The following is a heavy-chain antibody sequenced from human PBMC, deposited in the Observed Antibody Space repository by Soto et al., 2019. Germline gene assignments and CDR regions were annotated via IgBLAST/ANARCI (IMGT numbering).Heavy chain of an antibody. J-gene: IGHJ4*02. CDR1: GGTFSSYA. V-gene: IGHV1-69*06. Sequence: QVQLVQSGAEVKKPGSSVKVSCKASGGTFSSYAISWVRQAPGQGLEWMGGIIPIFGTANYAQKFHGRVTITADKSTSTAYMELSSLRSEDTAVYYCARWGRWLRTDLQDFDYWVQGTLVTVSS. D-gene: IGHD5-12*01. CDR3: ARWGRWLRTDLQDFDY. CDR2: IIPIFGTA.